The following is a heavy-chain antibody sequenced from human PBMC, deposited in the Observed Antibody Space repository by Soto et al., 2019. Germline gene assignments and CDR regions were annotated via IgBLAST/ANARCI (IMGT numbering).Heavy chain of an antibody. CDR3: AVLSGSSSYDAFDI. D-gene: IGHD1-26*01. J-gene: IGHJ3*02. CDR1: GYTFTSYG. CDR2: ISAYNGNT. Sequence: KASGYTFTSYGISWVRQAPGQGLEWMGWISAYNGNTNYAQKLQGRVTMTTDTSTSTAYMELRSLRSDDTAVYYCAVLSGSSSYDAFDIWVQGTMVTVSS. V-gene: IGHV1-18*01.